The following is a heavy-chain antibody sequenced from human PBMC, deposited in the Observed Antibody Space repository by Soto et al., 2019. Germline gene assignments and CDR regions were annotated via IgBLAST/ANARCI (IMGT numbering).Heavy chain of an antibody. Sequence: ASVKVSCKASGYTFTGYYMHWVRQAPGQGLEWMGWINPNSGGTNYAQKFQGWVTMTRDTSISTAYMELSRLRSDDTAVYYCAREIAARPWRESSYYCGMDVWGQGTTVTVSS. D-gene: IGHD6-6*01. V-gene: IGHV1-2*04. CDR3: AREIAARPWRESSYYCGMDV. CDR1: GYTFTGYY. CDR2: INPNSGGT. J-gene: IGHJ6*02.